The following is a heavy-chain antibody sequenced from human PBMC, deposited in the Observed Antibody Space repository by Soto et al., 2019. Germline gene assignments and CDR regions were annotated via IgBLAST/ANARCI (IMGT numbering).Heavy chain of an antibody. CDR3: ARAGSMVGYYYGMDV. J-gene: IGHJ6*02. CDR1: VFTFIDYY. D-gene: IGHD3-10*02. Sequence: KAGWSLRLSCASSVFTFIDYYMSWIRQAPGKGLEWVSYISSSSSYTNYADSVKGRFTISRDNAKNSLYLQMNSLRAEDTAVYYCARAGSMVGYYYGMDVWGQGTTVTVSS. V-gene: IGHV3-11*06. CDR2: ISSSSSYT.